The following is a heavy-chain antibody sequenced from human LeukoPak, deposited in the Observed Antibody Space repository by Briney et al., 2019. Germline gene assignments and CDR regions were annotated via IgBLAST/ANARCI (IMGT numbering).Heavy chain of an antibody. CDR1: GGSISSSGYY. D-gene: IGHD4-23*01. J-gene: IGHJ4*02. Sequence: SETLSLTCTVSGGSISSSGYYWGWIRQPPGKGLEWIGSVDYTGITSHSPSLKSRVTISVDTSKNQFSLKLSSVTAADTAVYYCARIEDYGGNSVNYWGQGTLVTVSS. CDR2: VDYTGIT. V-gene: IGHV4-39*07. CDR3: ARIEDYGGNSVNY.